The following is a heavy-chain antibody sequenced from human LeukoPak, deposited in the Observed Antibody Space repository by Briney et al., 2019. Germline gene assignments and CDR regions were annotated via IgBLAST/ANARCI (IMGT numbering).Heavy chain of an antibody. Sequence: GASVKVSCKASGYTFTGYYMRWVRQAPGQGLEWMGWINPNSGGTNYAQKFQGRVTMTRDTSISTAYMELSRLRSDDTAVYYCARSSSSGWYDGYYYFDYWGQGTLVTVSS. D-gene: IGHD6-19*01. CDR2: INPNSGGT. CDR3: ARSSSSGWYDGYYYFDY. J-gene: IGHJ4*02. V-gene: IGHV1-2*02. CDR1: GYTFTGYY.